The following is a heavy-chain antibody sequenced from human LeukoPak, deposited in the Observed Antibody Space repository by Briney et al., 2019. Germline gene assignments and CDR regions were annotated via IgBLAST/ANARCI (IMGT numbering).Heavy chain of an antibody. CDR2: IYSSGTT. Sequence: SETLSLTCTVSGGSMSGYFWAWIRRPAGKGLEWIGRIYSSGTTNYNLPLKSRVTMSLDTSKNQFSLSLSSVTAADTAVYYCAREARGGSTYFDNWGQGTLVTVSS. D-gene: IGHD1-26*01. J-gene: IGHJ4*02. V-gene: IGHV4-4*07. CDR1: GGSMSGYF. CDR3: AREARGGSTYFDN.